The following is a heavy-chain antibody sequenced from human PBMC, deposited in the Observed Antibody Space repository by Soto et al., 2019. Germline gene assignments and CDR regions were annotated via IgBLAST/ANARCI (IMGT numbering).Heavy chain of an antibody. D-gene: IGHD4-4*01. Sequence: QVQLVESGGGVVQPGRSPRLSCAASGFTFSHYAMHWVRQAPGKGLEWVAVISYDGSNKSYADSVKGRFTISRDNSKKTLFLQMNSLTAEDTAVYYCAREEYSSQYFDYWGQGTLVTVSS. J-gene: IGHJ4*02. CDR3: AREEYSSQYFDY. CDR1: GFTFSHYA. V-gene: IGHV3-30-3*01. CDR2: ISYDGSNK.